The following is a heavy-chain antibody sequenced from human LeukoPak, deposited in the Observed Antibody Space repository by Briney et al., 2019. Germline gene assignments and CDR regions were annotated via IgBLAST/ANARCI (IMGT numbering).Heavy chain of an antibody. Sequence: GGSLRLSCAASGFTFSHAWMTWVRQAPGKGLEWVSAITNSGDNTYYADSVKGRFTISRDNSKNTLYLQINSLRAEDTAIYYCAKAPMEDSWYIHFDYWGQGTLVTVSS. CDR1: GFTFSHAW. J-gene: IGHJ4*02. CDR2: ITNSGDNT. V-gene: IGHV3-23*01. CDR3: AKAPMEDSWYIHFDY. D-gene: IGHD6-13*01.